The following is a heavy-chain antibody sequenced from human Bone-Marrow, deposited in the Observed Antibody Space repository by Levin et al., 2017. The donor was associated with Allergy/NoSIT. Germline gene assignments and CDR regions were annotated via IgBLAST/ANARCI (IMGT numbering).Heavy chain of an antibody. J-gene: IGHJ4*02. D-gene: IGHD3-16*02. CDR3: AKGFSFGGVIVLPDY. CDR2: ISGSGGST. V-gene: IGHV3-23*01. CDR1: GFTFSSYA. Sequence: GASVKVSCAASGFTFSSYAMSWVRQAPGKGLEWVSAISGSGGSTYYADSVKGRFTISRDNSKNTLYLQMNSLRAEDTAVYYCAKGFSFGGVIVLPDYWGQGTLVTVSS.